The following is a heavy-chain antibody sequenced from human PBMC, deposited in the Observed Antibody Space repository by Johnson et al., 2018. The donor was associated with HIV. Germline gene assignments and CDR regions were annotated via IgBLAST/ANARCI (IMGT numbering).Heavy chain of an antibody. CDR3: AKERLLHDAFDF. CDR1: GFIFSSSG. Sequence: QVQLVESGGGVVQPGGSLRLSCVASGFIFSSSGMHWVRQAPGKGLEWVAFIQYDGSNKFYVDSVKGRSTISRDNSKNSVYLQMNSLRDEDTAVYHCAKERLLHDAFDFWGQGTMVTVSS. J-gene: IGHJ3*01. V-gene: IGHV3-30*02. CDR2: IQYDGSNK. D-gene: IGHD5-18*01.